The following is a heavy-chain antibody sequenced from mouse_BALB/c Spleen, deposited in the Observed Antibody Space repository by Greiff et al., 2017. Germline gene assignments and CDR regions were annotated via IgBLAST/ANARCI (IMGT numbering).Heavy chain of an antibody. CDR1: GYSITSGYY. CDR3: ARDGYGSSFFDY. V-gene: IGHV3-6*02. D-gene: IGHD1-1*01. CDR2: ISYDGSN. Sequence: EVQLVESGPGLVKPSQSLSLTCSVTGYSITSGYYWNWIRQFPGNKLEWMGYISYDGSNNYNPSLKNRISITRDTSKNQFFLKLNSVTTEDTATYYCARDGYGSSFFDYWGQGTTLTVSS. J-gene: IGHJ2*01.